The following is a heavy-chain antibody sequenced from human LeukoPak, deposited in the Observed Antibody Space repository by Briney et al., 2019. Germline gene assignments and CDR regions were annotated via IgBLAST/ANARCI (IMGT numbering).Heavy chain of an antibody. J-gene: IGHJ4*02. D-gene: IGHD5-18*01. V-gene: IGHV3-7*01. CDR2: IKQDGREK. CDR3: ARVNTAMVADYYFDY. Sequence: GGSLRLSCAASGFTFSSYWMSWVRQAPGKGLEWVANIKQDGREKYYVDSVKGRFTISRDNAKNSLYLQMNSLRAEDTAVYYCARVNTAMVADYYFDYWGQGTLVTVSS. CDR1: GFTFSSYW.